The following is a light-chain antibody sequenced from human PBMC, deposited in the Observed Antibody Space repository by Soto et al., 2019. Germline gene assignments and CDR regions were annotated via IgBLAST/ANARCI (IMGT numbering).Light chain of an antibody. J-gene: IGLJ1*01. CDR1: SSNIGGNS. Sequence: QSVLTQPPSVSGAPGQRVTISCTGSSSNIGGNSVSWYQQLPGTAPKLLIYDDNKRPPGIPDRFSGSKSGTSATLGITGFQTGDEADYYCGSWDSSLSAYVFGTGTKVT. V-gene: IGLV1-51*01. CDR2: DDN. CDR3: GSWDSSLSAYV.